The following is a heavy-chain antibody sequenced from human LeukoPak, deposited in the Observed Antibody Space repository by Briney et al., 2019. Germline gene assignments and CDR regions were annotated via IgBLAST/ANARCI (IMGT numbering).Heavy chain of an antibody. CDR2: IYGGDNT. CDR3: ARGAPGYYGSGSIGQFDY. Sequence: GGSLRLSCAASGFTVSRIYMTWVRQAPGKGLEWVSVIYGGDNTYYADSVKGRFTISRDNSKNTLYLQMNSLRVEDTAVYYCARGAPGYYGSGSIGQFDYWGQGTLVTVSS. J-gene: IGHJ4*02. D-gene: IGHD3-10*01. V-gene: IGHV3-53*01. CDR1: GFTVSRIY.